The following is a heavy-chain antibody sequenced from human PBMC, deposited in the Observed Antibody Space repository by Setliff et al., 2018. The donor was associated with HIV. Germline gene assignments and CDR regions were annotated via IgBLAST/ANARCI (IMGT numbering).Heavy chain of an antibody. CDR2: ISSSDDDT. Sequence: SLKISCTASGFSFRNFGMTWVRQAPGKGLEWVSSISSSDDDTHYADSLRGRFTVSRDNAKSALYLQMNNLSVDDTAVYYCARDSAASVWVGASVYYFDFWGQGIQVTVSS. J-gene: IGHJ4*02. V-gene: IGHV3-21*01. D-gene: IGHD1-26*01. CDR3: ARDSAASVWVGASVYYFDF. CDR1: GFSFRNFG.